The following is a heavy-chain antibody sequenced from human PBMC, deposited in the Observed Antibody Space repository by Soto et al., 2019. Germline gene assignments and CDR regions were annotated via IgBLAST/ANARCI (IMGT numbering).Heavy chain of an antibody. J-gene: IGHJ4*02. CDR3: AHIVVAGLGYYFDY. CDR2: IYWDDDK. Sequence: QITLKESGPTLVKPTQTLTLTCTFSGFSLSSTRMAVGWIRQPPGKALEWLALIYWDDDKRYSPFLKSRLTITNHTPXYQVVLTMSNMAPVDTARYYCAHIVVAGLGYYFDYWGQGTLVTVSS. D-gene: IGHD6-19*01. CDR1: GFSLSSTRMA. V-gene: IGHV2-5*02.